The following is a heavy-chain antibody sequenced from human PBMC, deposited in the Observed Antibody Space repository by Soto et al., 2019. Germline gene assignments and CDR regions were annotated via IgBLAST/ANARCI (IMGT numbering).Heavy chain of an antibody. Sequence: QDQLVQSGVEVKKPGASVKVSCKASGYSFTNYGITWVRQAPGQGFEWMGWISAYNGNTNYAQKFQGRVTMTTDASTRTAYLELRSLRSDGTAVYYCARDRGVAPPVAGNTHYYYYMDVWGKRDHGHRVL. CDR2: ISAYNGNT. CDR3: ARDRGVAPPVAGNTHYYYYMDV. V-gene: IGHV1-18*01. CDR1: GYSFTNYG. D-gene: IGHD6-19*01. J-gene: IGHJ6*03.